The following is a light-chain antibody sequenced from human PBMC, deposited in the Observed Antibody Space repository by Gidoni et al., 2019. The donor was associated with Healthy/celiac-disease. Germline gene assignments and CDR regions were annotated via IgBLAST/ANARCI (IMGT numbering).Light chain of an antibody. CDR1: ERVSSY. V-gene: IGKV3-11*01. Sequence: ELVLTQSPATLSLSPGERATLSCRASERVSSYLAWYQQKPGQAPRLLIYDASNRATGIPARFSGSGSGTDFTLTISSLETEDFAVYYCQQRSNWPPDTFXXXTKLEIK. CDR3: QQRSNWPPDT. CDR2: DAS. J-gene: IGKJ2*01.